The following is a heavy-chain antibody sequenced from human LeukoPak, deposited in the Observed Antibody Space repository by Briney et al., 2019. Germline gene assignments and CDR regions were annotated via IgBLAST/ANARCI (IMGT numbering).Heavy chain of an antibody. Sequence: PSETLSLTCAVYGGSFSGYYWSWIRQPPGKGLEWIGEINHSGSTNYNPSLKSRVTISVDTSKNQFSLKLSSVTAADTAVNYCAVPKQWLGFDYWGQGTLVTVSS. CDR1: GGSFSGYY. CDR3: AVPKQWLGFDY. D-gene: IGHD6-19*01. J-gene: IGHJ4*02. CDR2: INHSGST. V-gene: IGHV4-34*01.